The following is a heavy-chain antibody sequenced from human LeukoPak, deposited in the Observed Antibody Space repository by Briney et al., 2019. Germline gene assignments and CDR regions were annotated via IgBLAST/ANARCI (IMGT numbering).Heavy chain of an antibody. J-gene: IGHJ1*01. CDR1: GYTFTGYY. Sequence: GASVKVSFKASGYTFTGYYMHWVRQAPGPGLEWMGWINPNSGGTNYAQKFQGRVTMSRATSISTAYMDLSRLSSDDTAVYYCARDLDSSGWSHFQHWGQGTLVTVSS. D-gene: IGHD6-19*01. CDR2: INPNSGGT. V-gene: IGHV1-2*02. CDR3: ARDLDSSGWSHFQH.